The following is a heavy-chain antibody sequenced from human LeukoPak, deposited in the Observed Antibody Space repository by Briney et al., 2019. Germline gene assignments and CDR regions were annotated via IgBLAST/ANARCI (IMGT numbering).Heavy chain of an antibody. CDR1: GYTFSDEG. D-gene: IGHD4-11*01. CDR3: LRDNSPTVFDS. V-gene: IGHV1-18*01. CDR2: ISAVNGDK. Sequence: GASVKVSCKTSGYTFSDEGIVWVRQAPGQGFEWVGWISAVNGDKKSSRKVQGRHALTTDITTSTAFMELRSLRYDGTALCDCLRDNSPTVFDSWGQGTLVTVSS. J-gene: IGHJ5*01.